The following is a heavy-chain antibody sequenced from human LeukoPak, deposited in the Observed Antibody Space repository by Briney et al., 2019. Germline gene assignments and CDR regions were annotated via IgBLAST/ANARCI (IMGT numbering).Heavy chain of an antibody. D-gene: IGHD3-22*01. CDR3: ARSGGLWLLTYYFDY. J-gene: IGHJ4*02. CDR1: GGSISTTSYY. Sequence: SETLSLTCTVSGGSISTTSYYWGWIRQPPGKGLECIGNIYYSGSTYYNPSLKSRVTISVDTSKNQLSLKLSSVTAADTAVYFCARSGGLWLLTYYFDYWGQGTLVTVSS. V-gene: IGHV4-39*07. CDR2: IYYSGST.